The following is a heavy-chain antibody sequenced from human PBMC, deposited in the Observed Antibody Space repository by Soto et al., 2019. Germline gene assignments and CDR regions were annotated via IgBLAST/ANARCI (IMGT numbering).Heavy chain of an antibody. D-gene: IGHD2-2*01. CDR1: GYTFTSYG. J-gene: IGHJ6*03. CDR3: AREGGCSSTSCYDYYYYYMDV. V-gene: IGHV1-18*01. Sequence: ASVKVSCKASGYTFTSYGISWVRQAPGQGLEWMGWISAYNGNTNYAQKLQGRVTMTTDTSTSTAYMELRSLRSDDTAVYYCAREGGCSSTSCYDYYYYYMDVWGKGTTVTVSS. CDR2: ISAYNGNT.